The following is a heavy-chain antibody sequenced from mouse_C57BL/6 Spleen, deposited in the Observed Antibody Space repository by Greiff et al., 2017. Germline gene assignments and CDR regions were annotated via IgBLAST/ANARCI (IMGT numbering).Heavy chain of an antibody. CDR2: IRSKSNNYAT. CDR3: VRHETGFDY. Sequence: EVQGVESGGGLVQPKGSLKLSCAASGFSFNTYAMNWVRQAPGKGLEWVARIRSKSNNYATYYADSVKDRFTISRDDSESMLYLQMNNLKTEDTAMYYCVRHETGFDYWGQGTTLTVYS. J-gene: IGHJ2*01. V-gene: IGHV10-1*01. D-gene: IGHD4-1*01. CDR1: GFSFNTYA.